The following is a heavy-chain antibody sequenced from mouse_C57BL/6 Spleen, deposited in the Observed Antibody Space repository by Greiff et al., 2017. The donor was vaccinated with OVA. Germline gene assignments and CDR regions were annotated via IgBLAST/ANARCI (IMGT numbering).Heavy chain of an antibody. Sequence: VQLQQPGPVLVKPGASVKMSCKASGYTFTDYYMNWVKQSHGKSLEWIGVINPYNGGTSYNQKFKGKATLTVDKSSSTAYMELNSLTSEDSAVYYCARVAKEDYFDYWGQGTTLTVSS. CDR2: INPYNGGT. CDR1: GYTFTDYY. D-gene: IGHD1-1*01. CDR3: ARVAKEDYFDY. J-gene: IGHJ2*01. V-gene: IGHV1-19*01.